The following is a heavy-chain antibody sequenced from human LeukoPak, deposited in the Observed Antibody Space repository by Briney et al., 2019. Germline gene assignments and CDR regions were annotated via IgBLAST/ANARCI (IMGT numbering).Heavy chain of an antibody. CDR1: GYTFTRYG. CDR2: ISGYNGNT. Sequence: ASVKVACKASGYTFTRYGIYWVRQAPGQGLEWMGWISGYNGNTNYAQKFQGRVSVTTDTSTRTAYMELRSLRSADNAVYYCARGERVVVAAHTDVWSKGTTVTVSS. CDR3: ARGERVVVAAHTDV. J-gene: IGHJ6*04. D-gene: IGHD2-15*01. V-gene: IGHV1-18*01.